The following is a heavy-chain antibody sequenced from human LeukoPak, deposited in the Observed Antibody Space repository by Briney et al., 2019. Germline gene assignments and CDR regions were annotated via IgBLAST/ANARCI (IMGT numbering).Heavy chain of an antibody. J-gene: IGHJ4*02. V-gene: IGHV1-18*01. CDR3: AKSPQAYYYDSSGYYHHFDY. Sequence: ASVKVSCKASGYTFTSYGISWVRQAPGQGLEWMGWISAYNGNTNYAQKFQGRVTITADKSTSTAYMELSSLRSEDTAVYYCAKSPQAYYYDSSGYYHHFDYWGQGTLVTVSS. CDR2: ISAYNGNT. D-gene: IGHD3-22*01. CDR1: GYTFTSYG.